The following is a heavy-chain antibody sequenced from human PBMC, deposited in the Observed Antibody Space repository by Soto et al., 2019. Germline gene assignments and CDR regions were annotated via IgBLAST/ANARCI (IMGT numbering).Heavy chain of an antibody. CDR2: IVPIFGTT. D-gene: IGHD6-19*01. CDR3: ARVAAVAGIYNYRGLDV. Sequence: QVQLVQSGAELKKPGSSVKVSCKASGGTFSNYAISWVRQAPGQGLEWMGGIVPIFGTTFYTRKFQDRAKVIADDSTTTAYLELSSLRSEATAIYYCARVAAVAGIYNYRGLDVWGQGTAVSVSS. J-gene: IGHJ6*02. CDR1: GGTFSNYA. V-gene: IGHV1-69*12.